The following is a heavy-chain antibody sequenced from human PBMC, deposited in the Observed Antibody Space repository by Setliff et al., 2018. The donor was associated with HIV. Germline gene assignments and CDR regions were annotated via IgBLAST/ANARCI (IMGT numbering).Heavy chain of an antibody. J-gene: IGHJ4*02. CDR1: GGSISSGGYY. D-gene: IGHD5-18*01. CDR2: IYYSGST. V-gene: IGHV4-61*08. CDR3: ARGTGSYGSDY. Sequence: SETLSLTCTVSGGSISSGGYYWSWIRQHPGKGLEWIGYIYYSGSTNYNPSLKSRVTISVDTSKNQFSLKLSSVTAADTAVYYCARGTGSYGSDYWGQGTLVTVSS.